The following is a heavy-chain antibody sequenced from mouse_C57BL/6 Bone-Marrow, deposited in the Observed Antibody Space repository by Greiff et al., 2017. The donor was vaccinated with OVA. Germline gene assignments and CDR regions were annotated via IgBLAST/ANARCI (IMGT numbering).Heavy chain of an antibody. CDR1: GYTFTSYW. Sequence: QVQLQQPGAELVRPGSSVKLSCKASGYTFTSYWLDWVKQRPGQGLEWIGNIYPSDSETHYNQKFKDKATLTVDKSSSTAYMQLSSLTSEDSAVYYGARGRGTLTEDYFDYWGQGTTLTVSS. V-gene: IGHV1-61*01. CDR3: ARGRGTLTEDYFDY. J-gene: IGHJ2*01. D-gene: IGHD2-14*01. CDR2: IYPSDSET.